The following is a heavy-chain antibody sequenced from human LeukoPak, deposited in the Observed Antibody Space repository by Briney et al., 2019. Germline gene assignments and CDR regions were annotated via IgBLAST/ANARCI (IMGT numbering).Heavy chain of an antibody. CDR3: ARENTVTTYYFDY. V-gene: IGHV3-21*05. CDR1: GFTFSSYS. CDR2: ISSSSSYI. J-gene: IGHJ4*02. D-gene: IGHD4-17*01. Sequence: PGGSLRLSCAASGFTFSSYSMNWVRQAPGKGLEWVSYISSSSSYIYYADSVKGRFTISRDNAKNSLYLQMNSLRAEDTAVYYCARENTVTTYYFDYWGQGTLVTVSS.